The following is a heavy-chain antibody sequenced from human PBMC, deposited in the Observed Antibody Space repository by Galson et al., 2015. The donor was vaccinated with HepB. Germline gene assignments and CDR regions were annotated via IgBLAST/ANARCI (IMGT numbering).Heavy chain of an antibody. CDR2: ISGSGGST. Sequence: SLRLSCAASGFTFSSYAMSWVRQAPGKGLGWVSAISGSGGSTYYADSVKGRFTISRDNSKNTLYLQMNSLRAEDTAVYYCAKDLGIVVVPAAMLDYWGQGTLVTVSS. D-gene: IGHD2-2*03. CDR1: GFTFSSYA. CDR3: AKDLGIVVVPAAMLDY. J-gene: IGHJ4*02. V-gene: IGHV3-23*01.